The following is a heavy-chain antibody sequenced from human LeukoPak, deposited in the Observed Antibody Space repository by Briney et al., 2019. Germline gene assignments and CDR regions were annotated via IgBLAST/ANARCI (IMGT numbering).Heavy chain of an antibody. D-gene: IGHD1-1*01. CDR1: GGTFTSYD. CDR2: MNPNSGNT. Sequence: ASVKVSCKASGGTFTSYDINWVRQATGQGLEWMGWMNPNSGNTGYAQKFQGRVTMTRNTSISTAYMELSSLRSEDTAVYYCARAPADTTGTYWFDPWGQGTLVTVSS. CDR3: ARAPADTTGTYWFDP. J-gene: IGHJ5*02. V-gene: IGHV1-8*01.